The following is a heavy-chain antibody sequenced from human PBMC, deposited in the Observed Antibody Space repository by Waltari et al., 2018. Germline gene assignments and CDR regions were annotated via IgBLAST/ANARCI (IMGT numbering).Heavy chain of an antibody. V-gene: IGHV1-69*14. CDR1: GGTFSSYA. D-gene: IGHD6-6*01. CDR3: ASQSEYSSSEVDY. J-gene: IGHJ4*02. CDR2: IILIFGTA. Sequence: QVQLVQSGAEVKKPGSSVKVSCTASGGTFSSYAISWVRQAPGHGLEWMGGIILIFGTANYAQKFQGRVTITADKSTSTAYMELSSLRSEDTAVYYCASQSEYSSSEVDYWGQGTLVTVSS.